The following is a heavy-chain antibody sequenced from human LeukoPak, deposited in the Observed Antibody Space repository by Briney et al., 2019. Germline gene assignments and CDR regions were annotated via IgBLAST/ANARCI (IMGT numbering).Heavy chain of an antibody. CDR3: ARHRNGYSFGYDY. D-gene: IGHD5-18*01. J-gene: IGHJ4*02. CDR2: IHLGGST. Sequence: SGTLSLTCTVSGGSISSSDWWSWVRQPPGEGLEWIGEIHLGGSTNYNPSLKSRVTISIDKSKNQFSLKLNSVTAADTAVYYCARHRNGYSFGYDYWGQGTLVTVSS. V-gene: IGHV4-4*02. CDR1: GGSISSSDW.